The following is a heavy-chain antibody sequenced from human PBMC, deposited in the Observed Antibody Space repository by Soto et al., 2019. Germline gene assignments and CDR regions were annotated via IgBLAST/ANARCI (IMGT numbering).Heavy chain of an antibody. CDR3: ARRYGGTFDY. CDR1: GGSISSYY. CDR2: IYYSGST. V-gene: IGHV4-59*08. J-gene: IGHJ4*02. Sequence: SETLSLTCTVSGGSISSYYWSWIRQPPGKGLEWIGYIYYSGSTNYNPSLKSRVTISVDTSKNQFSLKLSSVTAADTAVYYCARRYGGTFDYWGQGPLVTV. D-gene: IGHD2-15*01.